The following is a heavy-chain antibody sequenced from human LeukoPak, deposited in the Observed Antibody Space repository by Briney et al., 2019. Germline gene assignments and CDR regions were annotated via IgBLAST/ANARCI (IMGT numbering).Heavy chain of an antibody. V-gene: IGHV4-39*01. CDR1: GGSISSSSYY. D-gene: IGHD5-12*01. Sequence: PSETLSLTCTVSGGSISSSSYYWGWIRQPPGKGLEWIGSIYYSGSTYYNPSLKSRVTISVDTSKNQFSLKLSSVTAADTAVYYCARRGPSGYDSIDYWGQGTLVTASS. CDR2: IYYSGST. CDR3: ARRGPSGYDSIDY. J-gene: IGHJ4*02.